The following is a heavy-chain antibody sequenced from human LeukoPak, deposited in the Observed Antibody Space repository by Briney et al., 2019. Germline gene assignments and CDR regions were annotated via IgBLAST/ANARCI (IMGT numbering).Heavy chain of an antibody. V-gene: IGHV3-30-3*01. CDR3: ARAGGYCSSTSCLVDY. D-gene: IGHD2-2*01. CDR2: ISYDGSNK. CDR1: GFTLSSYA. Sequence: GGSLRLSCAASGFTLSSYAMHWVRQAPGKGLEWVAVISYDGSNKYYADSVKGRFTISRDNSKNTLYLQMNSLRAEDTAVYYCARAGGYCSSTSCLVDYWGQGTLVTVSS. J-gene: IGHJ4*02.